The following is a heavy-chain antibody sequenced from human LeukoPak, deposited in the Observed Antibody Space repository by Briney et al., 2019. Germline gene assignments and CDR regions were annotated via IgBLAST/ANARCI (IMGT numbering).Heavy chain of an antibody. CDR3: ARDPNGDYVGAFDI. V-gene: IGHV3-23*01. CDR1: GFTFSNYA. J-gene: IGHJ3*02. CDR2: IRGSGGGA. Sequence: HPGGSLRLSCTASGFTFSNYAMMWLRQAPGKGAECISVIRGSGGGAGYADSVRGRFTISRDNSKNSLYLQMNRLRAEDAAVYYCARDPNGDYVGAFDILGQGTMVTVSS. D-gene: IGHD4-17*01.